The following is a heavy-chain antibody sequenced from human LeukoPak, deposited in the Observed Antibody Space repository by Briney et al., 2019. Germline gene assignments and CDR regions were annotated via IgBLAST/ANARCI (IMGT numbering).Heavy chain of an antibody. CDR3: ACDWNQCNWFDP. J-gene: IGHJ5*02. Sequence: ASVKVSCKASGGTFSSYAISWVRQAPGQGLEWMGGIIPIFGTANYAQKFQGRVTITTDESTSTAYMELSSLRSEDTAVYYCACDWNQCNWFDPWGQGTLVTVSS. CDR1: GGTFSSYA. CDR2: IIPIFGTA. D-gene: IGHD1-1*01. V-gene: IGHV1-69*05.